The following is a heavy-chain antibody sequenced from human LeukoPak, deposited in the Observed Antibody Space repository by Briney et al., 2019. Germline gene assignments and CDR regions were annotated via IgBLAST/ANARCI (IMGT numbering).Heavy chain of an antibody. D-gene: IGHD6-13*01. CDR3: ARSYSSSWYYFDY. J-gene: IGHJ4*02. CDR1: GYTFTCYY. CDR2: INPNSGGT. Sequence: ASVKVSCKASGYTFTCYYMHWVRQAPGQGLEWMGWINPNSGGTDYAQKFQGRVTMTGDTSISTAYMELSRLRSDDTAVYYCARSYSSSWYYFDYWGQGTLVTVSS. V-gene: IGHV1-2*02.